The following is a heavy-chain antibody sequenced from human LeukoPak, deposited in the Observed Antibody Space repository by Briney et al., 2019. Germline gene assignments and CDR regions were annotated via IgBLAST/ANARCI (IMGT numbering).Heavy chain of an antibody. J-gene: IGHJ6*03. CDR1: GGSISSGSYY. CDR3: ARGGFGELYYYYYMDV. Sequence: KSSETLSLTCTVSGGSISSGSYYWSWIRQPAGKGLEWIGRIYTSGSTNYNPPLKSRVTISVDTSKNQFSLKLSSVTAADTAVYYCARGGFGELYYYYYMDVWGKGTTVTVSS. D-gene: IGHD3-10*01. CDR2: IYTSGST. V-gene: IGHV4-61*02.